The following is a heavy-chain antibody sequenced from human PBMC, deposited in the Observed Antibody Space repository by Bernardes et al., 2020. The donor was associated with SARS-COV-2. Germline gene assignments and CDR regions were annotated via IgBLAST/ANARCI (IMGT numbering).Heavy chain of an antibody. D-gene: IGHD1-26*01. CDR3: ARDGSFRDDY. Sequence: SVKDSLKSSRYTFTNYGINWVRQPPAQGLEGVACIGVYNGITKYVEKFQGRVIMTTDISTSTAYLELGSLTSDDTAVYYCARDGSFRDDYWGQGTLVSVSS. CDR2: IGVYNGIT. V-gene: IGHV1-18*04. CDR1: RYTFTNYG. J-gene: IGHJ4*02.